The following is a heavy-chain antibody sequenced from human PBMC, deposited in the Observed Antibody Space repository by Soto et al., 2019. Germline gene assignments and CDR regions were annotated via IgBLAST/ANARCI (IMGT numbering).Heavy chain of an antibody. Sequence: GESLKLSWRGSGYSFTSYWISWVRQMPGKGLEWMGRIDPSDSYTNYSPSFQGHVTISADKSISTAYLQWSSLKASDTAMYYCARLDYGSGSYYLTHKAYYSYGMHVCGQGTTVTVSS. CDR2: IDPSDSYT. J-gene: IGHJ6*02. D-gene: IGHD3-10*01. CDR1: GYSFTSYW. CDR3: ARLDYGSGSYYLTHKAYYSYGMHV. V-gene: IGHV5-10-1*01.